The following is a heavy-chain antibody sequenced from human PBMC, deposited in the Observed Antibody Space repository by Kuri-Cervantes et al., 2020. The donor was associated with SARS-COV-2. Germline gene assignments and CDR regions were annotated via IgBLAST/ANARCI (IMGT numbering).Heavy chain of an antibody. CDR3: ARDLGEGPTGY. D-gene: IGHD3-16*01. CDR1: GFTASSNY. V-gene: IGHV3-66*01. J-gene: IGHJ4*02. CDR2: IYSGGST. Sequence: GESLKISCAASGFTASSNYMSWVRQAPGKGLEWVSVIYSGGSTYYADSVKGRFTISRDNSKNTLYLQMNSLRAEDTAVYYCARDLGEGPTGYWGQGTLVTVSS.